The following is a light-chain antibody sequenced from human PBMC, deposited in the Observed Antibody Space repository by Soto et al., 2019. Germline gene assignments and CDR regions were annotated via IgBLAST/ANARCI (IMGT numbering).Light chain of an antibody. V-gene: IGKV3-15*01. CDR2: TTS. CDR1: QSVGNY. J-gene: IGKJ1*01. Sequence: EIVMTQSPVTLSVSPGDTATLSCRASQSVGNYLAWYQQKPGQPPRLLIYTTSARVTGVPSRFSGSGSGTEFTLIISSLQSEDFAVYFCQPSYNWPRTFGQGTKVEL. CDR3: QPSYNWPRT.